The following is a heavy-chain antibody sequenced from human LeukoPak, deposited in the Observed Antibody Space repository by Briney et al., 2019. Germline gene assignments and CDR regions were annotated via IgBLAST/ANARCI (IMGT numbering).Heavy chain of an antibody. CDR3: ARGAPFSSGWSSDY. Sequence: GGSLRLSCAASGFTVSSNYMSWVRQAPGKGLEWVSVIYSGGGTYYADSVKGRFAISRDNSKNTLYLQMNSLKAEDTAVYYCARGAPFSSGWSSDYWGQGTLVTVSS. CDR2: IYSGGGT. J-gene: IGHJ4*02. CDR1: GFTVSSNY. D-gene: IGHD6-19*01. V-gene: IGHV3-53*01.